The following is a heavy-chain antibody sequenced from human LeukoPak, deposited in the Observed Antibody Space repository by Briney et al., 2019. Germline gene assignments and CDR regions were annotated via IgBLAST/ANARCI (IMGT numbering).Heavy chain of an antibody. D-gene: IGHD5-24*01. CDR1: GGSISSYY. J-gene: IGHJ4*02. Sequence: PSETLSLTCAVSGGSISSYYWSWIRQPPGKGLEWIGYIYYSGSTNYNPSLKSRVTISVDTSKNQFSLKLSSVTAADTAVYYCARDRGRWLQLWGQGTLVTVSS. CDR3: ARDRGRWLQL. CDR2: IYYSGST. V-gene: IGHV4-59*01.